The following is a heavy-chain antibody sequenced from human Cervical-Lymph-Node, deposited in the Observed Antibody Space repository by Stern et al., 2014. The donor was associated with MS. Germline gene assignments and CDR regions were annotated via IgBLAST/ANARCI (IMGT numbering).Heavy chain of an antibody. CDR1: GHSFTAYY. J-gene: IGHJ6*02. Sequence: QMLLVLPAAEVKNPVASVKGSSKASGHSFTAYYMHWVRQAPVHGAECMGWIDSNSGGTKSTQNFQGRVTMTRDTSISTFYMELSGLTSDDTAVFYCARERHSMDVWGQGTTVTVSS. CDR2: IDSNSGGT. CDR3: ARERHSMDV. V-gene: IGHV1-2*02.